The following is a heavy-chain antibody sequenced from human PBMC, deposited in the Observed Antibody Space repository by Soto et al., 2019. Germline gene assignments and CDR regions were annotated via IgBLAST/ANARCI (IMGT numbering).Heavy chain of an antibody. V-gene: IGHV4-34*01. CDR1: GGSFDGYY. CDR3: AREVDSWSGYLF. D-gene: IGHD3-3*01. Sequence: SETLSLTCALYGGSFDGYYWSWIRQSPGKGLEWIGEIHHSGSTKYNPSLKSRVSLSVDTSTKQFSLKMTSMTAADRGVYYCAREVDSWSGYLFWGQGTPVTVSS. CDR2: IHHSGST. J-gene: IGHJ4*02.